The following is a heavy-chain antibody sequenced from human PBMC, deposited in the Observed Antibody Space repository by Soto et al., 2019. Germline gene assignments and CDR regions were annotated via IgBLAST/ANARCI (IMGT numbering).Heavy chain of an antibody. Sequence: QVQLVESGGCVVQPGRSLRLSCAASGFTFSSYGMHWVRQAPGKRLEWVAVIWYDGSNKYYADSVKGRFTISRDNSKNTMYLQMNSLRAEDTAVYYCARDTARAMVRIYYGMDVWGQGTTVTVSS. J-gene: IGHJ6*02. V-gene: IGHV3-33*01. D-gene: IGHD3-10*01. CDR3: ARDTARAMVRIYYGMDV. CDR1: GFTFSSYG. CDR2: IWYDGSNK.